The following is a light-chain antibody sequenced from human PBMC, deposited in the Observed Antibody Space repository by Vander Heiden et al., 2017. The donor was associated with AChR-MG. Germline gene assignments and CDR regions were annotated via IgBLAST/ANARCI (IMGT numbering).Light chain of an antibody. Sequence: EIVLTQSPATLSLSPGERATLSCRASHSISFYLAWYQQKPGQAPRLLVYDASNRATGVPARFSGSGSGTDFTLTINSLEPEDFAVYYCQQGSDWPTFGPGTKVDI. CDR3: QQGSDWPT. CDR2: DAS. V-gene: IGKV3-11*01. CDR1: HSISFY. J-gene: IGKJ3*01.